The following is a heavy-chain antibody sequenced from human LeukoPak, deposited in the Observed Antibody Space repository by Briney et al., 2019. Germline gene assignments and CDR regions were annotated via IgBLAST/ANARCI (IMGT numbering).Heavy chain of an antibody. CDR1: GGTFSSYA. CDR3: ARDPFPGQWLVLGYFDY. CDR2: IISIFGTA. V-gene: IGHV1-69*05. Sequence: GASGKVSCKASGGTFSSYAIGWVRQAPGQGLEWMGRIISIFGTANYGQKFQGRVTITTDESTSTAYMELSSLRSEDTAVYYCARDPFPGQWLVLGYFDYWGQGTLVTVSS. J-gene: IGHJ4*02. D-gene: IGHD6-19*01.